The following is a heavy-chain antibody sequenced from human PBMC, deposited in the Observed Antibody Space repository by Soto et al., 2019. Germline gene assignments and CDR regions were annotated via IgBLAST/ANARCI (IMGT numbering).Heavy chain of an antibody. CDR1: GGTFSSYS. J-gene: IGHJ4*02. D-gene: IGHD1-26*01. V-gene: IGHV1-69*01. Sequence: QVQLVQSGAEVKKPGSSVKVSCKASGGTFSSYSINWVRQAPGQGLERMGEIIPIFGTANYAQKFQGRVTITADESTSTAYMELSSLRSEDTAVYYCARDGGRHSGGIDYWGQGTPVTVSS. CDR3: ARDGGRHSGGIDY. CDR2: IIPIFGTA.